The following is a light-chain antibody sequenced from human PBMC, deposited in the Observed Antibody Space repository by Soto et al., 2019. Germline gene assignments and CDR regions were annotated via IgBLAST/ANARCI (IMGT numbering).Light chain of an antibody. CDR1: QGINSF. CDR2: AAS. V-gene: IGKV1-27*01. J-gene: IGKJ1*01. CDR3: QKYNSAPRS. Sequence: DLRMTQSPSSLTASVGDRVTITCRASQGINSFLAWYQQKPGKVPKLLIYAASTLQSGVPSRFRGSGSGTDFSLTISNLQPEDVATYYCQKYNSAPRSFGQGTKVQIK.